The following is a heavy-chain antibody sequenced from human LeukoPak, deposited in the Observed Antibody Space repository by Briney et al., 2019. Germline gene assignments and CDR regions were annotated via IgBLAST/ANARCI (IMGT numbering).Heavy chain of an antibody. CDR2: ISGSGGST. CDR3: ATLPREEWLFWW. J-gene: IGHJ4*02. D-gene: IGHD3-3*01. V-gene: IGHV3-23*01. Sequence: TGGSLRLSCAASGFTFSSYAMSWVRQAPGKGLEWVSAISGSGGSTYYADSVKGRFTISRDNSKNTLYLQMNSLRAEDTAVYYCATLPREEWLFWWWGEGALVTVSS. CDR1: GFTFSSYA.